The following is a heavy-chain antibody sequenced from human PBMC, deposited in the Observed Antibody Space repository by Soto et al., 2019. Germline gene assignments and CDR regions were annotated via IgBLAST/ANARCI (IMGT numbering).Heavy chain of an antibody. D-gene: IGHD6-25*01. J-gene: IGHJ4*02. V-gene: IGHV3-53*01. CDR2: IYSGGYT. Sequence: EVQLVESGGGLIQPGGSLRLSCAVSGFTVSNNYMSWVRQAPGKGLEGVSVIYSGGYTAYGDSVKGRFTISRDNSKNTLFLQRKGARADDRAFYSCAAQRGGGGYWGQGTLVTVSS. CDR1: GFTVSNNY. CDR3: AAQRGGGGY.